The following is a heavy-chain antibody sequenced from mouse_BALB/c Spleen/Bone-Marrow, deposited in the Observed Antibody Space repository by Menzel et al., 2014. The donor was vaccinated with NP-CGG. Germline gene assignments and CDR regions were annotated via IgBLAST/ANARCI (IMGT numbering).Heavy chain of an antibody. Sequence: VQLQQSGAELVRPGVSVKISCKGSGYTFTDYALHWVKQSHAKSLEWIGIISTYYGDASYNQKFKGKATMTVDKSSSTAYMELARLTSEDSAIYCCARVSYDYFDYWGQGTTLTVSS. V-gene: IGHV1S137*01. J-gene: IGHJ2*01. CDR3: ARVSYDYFDY. CDR2: ISTYYGDA. D-gene: IGHD1-1*01. CDR1: GYTFTDYA.